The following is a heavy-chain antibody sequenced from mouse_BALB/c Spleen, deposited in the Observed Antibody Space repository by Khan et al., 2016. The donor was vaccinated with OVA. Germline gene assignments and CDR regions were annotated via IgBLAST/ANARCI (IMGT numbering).Heavy chain of an antibody. Sequence: QVQLQQSGAELVKAGASVKMSCKASGYTFTSYWMHWVKQRLGQGLEWFAETNPTNGRTYYNEKFKSKATLTVDKSSSTDYMLLSGPPFEDSAVYYCARIKKILATYFDYWGQGTTLTVSS. CDR2: TNPTNGRT. V-gene: IGHV1S81*02. J-gene: IGHJ2*01. D-gene: IGHD1-1*01. CDR3: ARIKKILATYFDY. CDR1: GYTFTSYW.